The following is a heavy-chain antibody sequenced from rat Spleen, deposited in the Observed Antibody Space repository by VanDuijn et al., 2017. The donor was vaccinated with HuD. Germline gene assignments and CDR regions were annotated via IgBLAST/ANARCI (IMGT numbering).Heavy chain of an antibody. Sequence: EVQLQESGPGLVKPSQSLSLTCSVTGHSITSSYRWNWIRKFPGNTLEWMGYIDNAGSTNYNPSLKSRISITRDTSKNQFFLQLNSVTTEDTATYYCARYGITIAASVMDAWGQGASVTVSS. CDR3: ARYGITIAASVMDA. CDR2: IDNAGST. D-gene: IGHD1-2*01. J-gene: IGHJ4*01. V-gene: IGHV3-3*01. CDR1: GHSITSSYR.